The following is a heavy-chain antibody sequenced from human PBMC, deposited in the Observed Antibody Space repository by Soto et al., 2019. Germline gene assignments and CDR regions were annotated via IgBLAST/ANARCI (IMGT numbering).Heavy chain of an antibody. CDR3: ARDLHSARVPAAIYDY. CDR1: GFTFSSYA. J-gene: IGHJ4*02. V-gene: IGHV3-48*01. CDR2: ISSSSSTI. Sequence: GGSLRLSCAASGFTFSSYAMHWVRQAPGKGLEWVSYISSSSSTIYYADSVKGRFTISRDNAKNSLYLQMNSLRAEDTAVYYCARDLHSARVPAAIYDYWGQGTLVTVSS. D-gene: IGHD2-2*01.